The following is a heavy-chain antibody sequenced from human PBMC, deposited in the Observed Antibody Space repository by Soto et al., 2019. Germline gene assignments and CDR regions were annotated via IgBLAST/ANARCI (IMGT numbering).Heavy chain of an antibody. D-gene: IGHD2-8*01. J-gene: IGHJ4*02. Sequence: ASVKVSCKASGYTFTGYYMHWVRQAPGQGLEWMGWINPNSGGTNYAQKFQGWVTMTRDTSISTAYMELSRLRSDDTAVYYCARGPNCTNGVCYVEFDYWGQGTLVTVS. CDR2: INPNSGGT. CDR3: ARGPNCTNGVCYVEFDY. CDR1: GYTFTGYY. V-gene: IGHV1-2*04.